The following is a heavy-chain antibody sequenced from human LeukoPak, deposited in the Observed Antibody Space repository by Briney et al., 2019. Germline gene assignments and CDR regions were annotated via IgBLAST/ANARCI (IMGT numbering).Heavy chain of an antibody. CDR1: GGSFSVYY. J-gene: IGHJ4*02. V-gene: IGHV4-34*01. D-gene: IGHD6-13*01. CDR2: INHSGST. CDR3: ARDLFILGAAAVPFDY. Sequence: SETLSLTCAVYGGSFSVYYWSWIRQPPGKGLEWIGEINHSGSTNYNPSLKSRVTISVDTSNNHFSLKLSSVTAADTAVYYCARDLFILGAAAVPFDYWGQGTLVTVSS.